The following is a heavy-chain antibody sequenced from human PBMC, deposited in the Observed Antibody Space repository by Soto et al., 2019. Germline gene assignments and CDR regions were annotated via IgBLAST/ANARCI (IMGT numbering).Heavy chain of an antibody. J-gene: IGHJ6*02. Sequence: QVQLVQSGAEVKKPGSSVKVSCKASGGTFSSYAISWVRQAPGQGLEWMGGIIPIFGTANYAQKFQGRVTITADESTSTADMELSSLRSEDTAVYYCARDTVYYDILTGRYYYYGMDVWGQGTTVTVSS. V-gene: IGHV1-69*12. D-gene: IGHD3-9*01. CDR3: ARDTVYYDILTGRYYYYGMDV. CDR1: GGTFSSYA. CDR2: IIPIFGTA.